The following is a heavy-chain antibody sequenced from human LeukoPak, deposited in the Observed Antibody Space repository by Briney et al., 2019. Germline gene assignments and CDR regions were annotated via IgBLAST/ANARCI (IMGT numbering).Heavy chain of an antibody. CDR1: GFTFSSYA. V-gene: IGHV3-30*02. CDR3: AKDLKLAPFDY. Sequence: GGSLRLSCAASGFTFSSYAMSWVRQAPGKGLEWVAFIQFDGSDEHYADSVKGRFTISRDNSKDTLYLQMNSLRVEDTAVYYCAKDLKLAPFDYWGQGTLVTVSS. J-gene: IGHJ4*02. CDR2: IQFDGSDE.